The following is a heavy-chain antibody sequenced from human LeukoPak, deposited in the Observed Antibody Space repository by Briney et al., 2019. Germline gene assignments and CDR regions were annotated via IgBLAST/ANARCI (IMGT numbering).Heavy chain of an antibody. CDR2: ISYDGSNK. CDR3: AKARYYYGSGRSYYFDY. D-gene: IGHD3-10*01. V-gene: IGHV3-30*18. Sequence: GGSLRLSCAASGFTFSSYGMHWVRQAPGKGLEWVAVISYDGSNKYYADSVKGRFTISRDNSKNTLYLQMSSLRAEDTAVYYCAKARYYYGSGRSYYFDYWGQGTLVTVSS. J-gene: IGHJ4*02. CDR1: GFTFSSYG.